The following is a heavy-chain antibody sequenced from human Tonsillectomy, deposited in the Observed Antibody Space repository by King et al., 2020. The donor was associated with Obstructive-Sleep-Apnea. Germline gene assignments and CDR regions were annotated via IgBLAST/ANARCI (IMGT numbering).Heavy chain of an antibody. CDR1: GDSVSSTSYY. J-gene: IGHJ4*02. Sequence: QLQESGPGLVKPSETLSLTCAVSGDSVSSTSYYLAWIRQPPGKGLEWIGSMYYGGGTDYNPSLKSRVTMSVEPSKNQFSLKLTSVTAADTAVYYCARDGWPYWGQGTLVTVSS. V-gene: IGHV4-39*07. CDR2: MYYGGGT. CDR3: ARDGWPY.